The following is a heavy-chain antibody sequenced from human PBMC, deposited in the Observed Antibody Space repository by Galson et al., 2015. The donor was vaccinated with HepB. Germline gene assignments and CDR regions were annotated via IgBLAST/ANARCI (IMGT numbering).Heavy chain of an antibody. CDR3: ASGGSRGGDGYNTFDY. CDR1: GYYITSYY. Sequence: ETLSLPCTVSGYYITSYYWSWIRQPPGRGLGFIGNIYYTGSTDYNPSFNSRVTISLDTSKSQFSLTLTSVTAADTAVYYCASGGSRGGDGYNTFDYWGQGALVTVSS. CDR2: IYYTGST. J-gene: IGHJ4*02. D-gene: IGHD5-24*01. V-gene: IGHV4-59*01.